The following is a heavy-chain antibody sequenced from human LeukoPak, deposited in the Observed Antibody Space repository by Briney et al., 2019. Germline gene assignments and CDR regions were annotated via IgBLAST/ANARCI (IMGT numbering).Heavy chain of an antibody. Sequence: SETLSLTCTVSGGSISSSSYYWAWIRQPPGKGLEWIGTIFYSGTTFYNPSLKSRVTISVDTSKNQFSLKLTSVSAADTAVYYCARGGTWFVYWGRGTLVTVSS. D-gene: IGHD6-25*01. CDR1: GGSISSSSYY. V-gene: IGHV4-39*07. CDR3: ARGGTWFVY. CDR2: IFYSGTT. J-gene: IGHJ5*01.